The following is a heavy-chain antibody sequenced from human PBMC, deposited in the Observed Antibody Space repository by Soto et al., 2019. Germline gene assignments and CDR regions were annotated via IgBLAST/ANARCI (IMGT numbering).Heavy chain of an antibody. CDR3: ARDSIVVVVGRVYNWFDP. Sequence: SETLSLTCTVSGGSISSYYWSWIRQPPGKGLEWIGYIYYSGSTNYNPSIKSRVTISVDTSKNQFSLKLSSVTAADTAVYYCARDSIVVVVGRVYNWFDPRGKGPLVTVSS. D-gene: IGHD2-15*01. J-gene: IGHJ5*02. CDR2: IYYSGST. CDR1: GGSISSYY. V-gene: IGHV4-59*01.